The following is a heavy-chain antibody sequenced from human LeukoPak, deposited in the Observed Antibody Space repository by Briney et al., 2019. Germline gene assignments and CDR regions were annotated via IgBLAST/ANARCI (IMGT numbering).Heavy chain of an antibody. Sequence: PGGSLRLSCAASGFTFSSYEMNWVRRAPGKGLEWVSYISSSGITIYYADSVKGRFTISRDNAKNSLNLQMNSLRAEDTAVYYCASSITMVRVFDYWGQGTLVTVSS. J-gene: IGHJ4*02. V-gene: IGHV3-48*03. D-gene: IGHD3-10*01. CDR2: ISSSGITI. CDR3: ASSITMVRVFDY. CDR1: GFTFSSYE.